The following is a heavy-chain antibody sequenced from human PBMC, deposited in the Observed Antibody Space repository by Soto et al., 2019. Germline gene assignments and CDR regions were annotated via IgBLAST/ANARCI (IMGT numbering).Heavy chain of an antibody. CDR1: GYTFTSYA. CDR2: INAGNGNT. CDR3: GRVWYAESGYDDYGMDV. D-gene: IGHD2-2*01. V-gene: IGHV1-3*01. Sequence: ASVKVSCKASGYTFTSYAMHWVRQAPGQRLEWMGWINAGNGNTKYSQKFQGRVTITRDTSASTAYMELSSLRSEDTAVYYCGRVWYAESGYDDYGMDVWGQGTTVTVSS. J-gene: IGHJ6*02.